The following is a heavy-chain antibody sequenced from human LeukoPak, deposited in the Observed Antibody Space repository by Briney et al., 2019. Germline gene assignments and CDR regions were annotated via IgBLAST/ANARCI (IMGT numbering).Heavy chain of an antibody. V-gene: IGHV5-51*01. Sequence: GESLKTSCKGSGYIFTSYWIGWVRQMPGKGLEWMGIIYPGDSDTRYSPSFQGQVTISADKSISTAYLQWSSLKASDTAMYYCASHGTTHCSSTSCYNYYYYGMDVWGQGTTVTVSS. CDR2: IYPGDSDT. D-gene: IGHD2-2*02. CDR3: ASHGTTHCSSTSCYNYYYYGMDV. J-gene: IGHJ6*02. CDR1: GYIFTSYW.